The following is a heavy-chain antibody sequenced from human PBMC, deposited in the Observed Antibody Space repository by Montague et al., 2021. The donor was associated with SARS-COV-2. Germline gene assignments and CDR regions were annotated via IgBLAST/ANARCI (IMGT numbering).Heavy chain of an antibody. CDR3: ARSGDPGTTVTYLY. V-gene: IGHV6-1*01. CDR1: GDSVSSNSAA. Sequence: CAISGDSVSSNSAAWNWIRQSPSRGLEWLGRTYYRSKWYNDYAVSVKSRITINPDTSKNQFSLQLNSVTPEDTAVYYCARSGDPGTTVTYLYWGQGTLVTVSS. D-gene: IGHD4-11*01. CDR2: TYYRSKWYN. J-gene: IGHJ4*02.